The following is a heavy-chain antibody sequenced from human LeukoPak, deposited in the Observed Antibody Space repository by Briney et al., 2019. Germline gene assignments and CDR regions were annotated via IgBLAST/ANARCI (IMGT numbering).Heavy chain of an antibody. CDR3: AKDKAAGDYYYYYMDV. V-gene: IGHV4-34*01. CDR2: INHSGST. Sequence: PSETLSLTCAVYGGSFSGYYWSWIRQPPGKGLEWIGEINHSGSTNYNPSLKSRVTISVDTSKNQFSLKLSSVTAADTAVYYCAKDKAAGDYYYYYMDVWGKGTTVTISS. D-gene: IGHD6-13*01. CDR1: GGSFSGYY. J-gene: IGHJ6*03.